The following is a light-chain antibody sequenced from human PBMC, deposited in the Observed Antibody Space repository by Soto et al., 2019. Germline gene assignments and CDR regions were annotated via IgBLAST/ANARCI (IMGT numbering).Light chain of an antibody. V-gene: IGKV3-11*01. CDR3: QQRSNWPLSIT. J-gene: IGKJ5*01. Sequence: EIVLTDSPGTLALSPGERATLSCRASQSVSGYLAWYQQKPGQAPRLLIYDASKRATGIPARFSGSGFGTDFSLTISRLEPEDFAVYYCQQRSNWPLSITFGQGTRLEI. CDR2: DAS. CDR1: QSVSGY.